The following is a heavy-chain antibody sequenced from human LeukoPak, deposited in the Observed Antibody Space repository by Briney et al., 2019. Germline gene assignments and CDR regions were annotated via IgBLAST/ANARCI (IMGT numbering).Heavy chain of an antibody. CDR1: GGTFSSYA. J-gene: IGHJ4*02. D-gene: IGHD2-2*01. CDR3: ARDPFRTDWVTAGRTVYQRPPVYFDY. CDR2: IIPIFGTA. V-gene: IGHV1-69*13. Sequence: ASVKVSCKASGGTFSSYAISWVRQAPGQGLEWMGGIIPIFGTASYAQKFQGRVTITADESTSTAYMELSSLRSEDTAVYYCARDPFRTDWVTAGRTVYQRPPVYFDYWGQGTLVTVSS.